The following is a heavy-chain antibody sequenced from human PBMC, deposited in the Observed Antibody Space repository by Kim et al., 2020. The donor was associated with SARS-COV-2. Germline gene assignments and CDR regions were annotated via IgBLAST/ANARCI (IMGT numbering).Heavy chain of an antibody. Sequence: GGSLRLSCAASGFTFSSYTMNWVHQAPGKGLEWVSSISSSSSYINYADSVKGRFTISRDNAKKSLYLQMNSLRAEDTAVYYCVRAYESAVDYWGQGTLVTVSP. D-gene: IGHD2-21*01. V-gene: IGHV3-21*01. CDR2: ISSSSSYI. CDR3: VRAYESAVDY. CDR1: GFTFSSYT. J-gene: IGHJ4*02.